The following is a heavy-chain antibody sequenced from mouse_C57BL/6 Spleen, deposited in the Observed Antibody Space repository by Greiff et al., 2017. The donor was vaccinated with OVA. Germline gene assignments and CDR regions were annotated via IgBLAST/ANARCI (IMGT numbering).Heavy chain of an antibody. D-gene: IGHD4-1*01. Sequence: VQLQQSGAELVKPGASVKISCKASGYAFSSYWMNWVKQRPGKGLEWIGQIYPGDGDTNYNGKFKGKATLTADKSSSTAYMQLSSLTSADSAVYFCARGGTGSDYFDDWGKGTTLTVSS. CDR3: ARGGTGSDYFDD. V-gene: IGHV1-80*01. J-gene: IGHJ2*01. CDR1: GYAFSSYW. CDR2: IYPGDGDT.